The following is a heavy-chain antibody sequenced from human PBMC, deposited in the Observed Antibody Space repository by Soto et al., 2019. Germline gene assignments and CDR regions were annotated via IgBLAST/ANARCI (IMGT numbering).Heavy chain of an antibody. V-gene: IGHV3-7*04. D-gene: IGHD3-22*01. J-gene: IGHJ3*01. CDR3: ARGDYHDNSGPFSDAFDV. CDR1: GFTFSTYW. CDR2: INQDGSAK. Sequence: EVQLVESGGGLVLPGGSLRLSCAASGFTFSTYWMSWVRQAPGKGLEWVANINQDGSAKWYVDSVKGRFIISRDNAKKSLFLQMNRLRVEDTAVYYCARGDYHDNSGPFSDAFDVWGQGTMVTVSS.